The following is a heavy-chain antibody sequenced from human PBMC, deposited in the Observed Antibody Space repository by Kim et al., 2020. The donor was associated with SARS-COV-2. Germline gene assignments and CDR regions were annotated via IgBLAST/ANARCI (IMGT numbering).Heavy chain of an antibody. CDR2: IGTVGDT. Sequence: GGSLRLSCAASGFTFSRYDMHWVRQATGKGLEWVSLIGTVGDTYYPGSVKGRFTISRENAKNSLYLQMNSLRAGDTAVYYCARAAYDSSGYYQKFDYWGQGTLVTVSS. CDR3: ARAAYDSSGYYQKFDY. J-gene: IGHJ4*02. CDR1: GFTFSRYD. D-gene: IGHD3-22*01. V-gene: IGHV3-13*01.